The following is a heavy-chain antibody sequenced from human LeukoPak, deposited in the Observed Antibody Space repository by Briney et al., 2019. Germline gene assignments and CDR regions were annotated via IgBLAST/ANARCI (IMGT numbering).Heavy chain of an antibody. CDR1: GGSISSYY. V-gene: IGHV4-59*01. CDR2: IYYSGST. Sequence: SETLSLTCTVSGGSISSYYWSWIRQPPGKGLEWIGYIYYSGSTNYNPSLKSRVTISVDTPKNQFSLKLRSVTAADTAVYYCASSYYDSSGPNYWGQGTLVTVSS. CDR3: ASSYYDSSGPNY. D-gene: IGHD3-22*01. J-gene: IGHJ4*02.